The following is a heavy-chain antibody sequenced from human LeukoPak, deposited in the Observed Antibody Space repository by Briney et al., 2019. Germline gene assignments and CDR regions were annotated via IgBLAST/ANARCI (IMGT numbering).Heavy chain of an antibody. V-gene: IGHV3-74*01. D-gene: IGHD5-18*01. CDR3: ARDAPGNTAPDY. J-gene: IGHJ4*02. Sequence: PGGSLRLSCAASGFTFSIYWMHWVRQPPGKGLVWVSRINSDGSSTSYADSVKGRFTISRDNAKNTLYLQMNSLRVEDTALYYCARDAPGNTAPDYWGQGSLVTVSS. CDR2: INSDGSST. CDR1: GFTFSIYW.